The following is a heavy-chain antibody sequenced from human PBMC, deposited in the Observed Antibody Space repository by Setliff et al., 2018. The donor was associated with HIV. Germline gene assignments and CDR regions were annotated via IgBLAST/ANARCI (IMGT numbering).Heavy chain of an antibody. CDR1: GGSFSAYH. D-gene: IGHD2-2*01. Sequence: SETLSLTCAVYGGSFSAYHWSWIRQTPGKGLEWLGEINHSGSTAYNLALESRVSMSIDTSKNQFSLKLTSVTAADTAIFYCARGRDYAGSWFRPFYLDFWGHGNLVTVSS. V-gene: IGHV4-34*01. J-gene: IGHJ4*01. CDR3: ARGRDYAGSWFRPFYLDF. CDR2: INHSGST.